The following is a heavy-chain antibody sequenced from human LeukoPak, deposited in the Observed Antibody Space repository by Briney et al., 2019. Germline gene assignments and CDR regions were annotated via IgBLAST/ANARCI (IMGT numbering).Heavy chain of an antibody. CDR1: GFIISNYA. Sequence: GASLRLSCAASGFIISNYAMYWVRQAPGKGLEWVSAISGRSNNTYYADSVKGRFTISRDSSKNTLYLQMNSLRADDTAVYYCAKWGDYDVLTGYYVSDFWGQGTLVTVSS. J-gene: IGHJ4*02. V-gene: IGHV3-23*01. D-gene: IGHD3-9*01. CDR3: AKWGDYDVLTGYYVSDF. CDR2: ISGRSNNT.